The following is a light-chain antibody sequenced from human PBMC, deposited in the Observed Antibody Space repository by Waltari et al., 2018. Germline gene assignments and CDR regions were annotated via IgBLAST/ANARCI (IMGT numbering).Light chain of an antibody. V-gene: IGKV3D-15*01. CDR1: ETIGSG. J-gene: IGKJ1*01. CDR2: RAS. CDR3: QQYNRWPPGT. Sequence: TVVTQSPATLSVSPGERDTLSCRTSETIGSGLAWYQQKPGQAPRLLIYRASTRAAGIPDRFSGFGSETEFTLTISSLQSEDSAVYYCQQYNRWPPGTFGQGTKVEI.